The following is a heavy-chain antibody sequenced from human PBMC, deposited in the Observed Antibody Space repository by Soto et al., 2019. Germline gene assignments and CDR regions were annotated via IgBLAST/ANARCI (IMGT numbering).Heavy chain of an antibody. CDR2: INHSGST. D-gene: IGHD1-7*01. CDR1: GGSFSGYY. J-gene: IGHJ5*02. V-gene: IGHV4-34*01. Sequence: SETLSLTCAVYGGSFSGYYWSWIRQPPGKGLEWIGEINHSGSTNYNPSLKSRVTISVDTSKNQFSLKLSSVTAADTAVYYCARFTGTTRWFDPSGQGTLVTVSS. CDR3: ARFTGTTRWFDP.